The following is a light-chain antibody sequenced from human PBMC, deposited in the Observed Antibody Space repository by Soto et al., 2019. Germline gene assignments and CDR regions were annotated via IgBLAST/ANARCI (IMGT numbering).Light chain of an antibody. CDR3: QQYKNWPLT. Sequence: IVLTQSPGTLSLSPGETATLSCRADQSVTGNFLAWYQQRPGQAPRLLISYAYNRATGIPDRFSGSGSGTDFTLTISRLDNEDFAMYYCQQYKNWPLTFGGGTRVEIK. V-gene: IGKV3-20*01. CDR1: QSVTGNF. J-gene: IGKJ4*01. CDR2: YAY.